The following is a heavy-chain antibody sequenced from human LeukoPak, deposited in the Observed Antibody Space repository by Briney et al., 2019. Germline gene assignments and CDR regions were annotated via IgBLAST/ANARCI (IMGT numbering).Heavy chain of an antibody. CDR3: ASHPSSRIIMNV. V-gene: IGHV3-66*01. D-gene: IGHD6-13*01. CDR2: IYSGGST. J-gene: IGHJ6*02. CDR1: GFTVSSNY. Sequence: GGSLRLSCAASGFTVSSNYMSWVRQAPGKGLEWVSVIYSGGSTYYADSVKGRFTISRDNSKNTLYLQMNSLRAEDTAVYYCASHPSSRIIMNVWGQGTTVTVSS.